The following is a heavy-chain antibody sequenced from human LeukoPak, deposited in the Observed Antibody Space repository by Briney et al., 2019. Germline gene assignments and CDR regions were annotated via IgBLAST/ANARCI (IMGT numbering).Heavy chain of an antibody. J-gene: IGHJ4*02. CDR1: GFTFSSYS. Sequence: GGSLRLSCAASGFTFSSYSMSWVRQAPGKGLEWVSVISGGGVSTYYADSVKGRFTISRDNSKNTLYLQMNSLRAEDTAVYYCAKWARYCTNGVCYYFDYWGQGTLVTVSS. CDR3: AKWARYCTNGVCYYFDY. CDR2: ISGGGVST. D-gene: IGHD2-8*01. V-gene: IGHV3-23*01.